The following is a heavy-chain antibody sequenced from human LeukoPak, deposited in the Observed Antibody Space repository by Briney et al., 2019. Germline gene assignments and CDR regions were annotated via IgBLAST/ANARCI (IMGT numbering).Heavy chain of an antibody. CDR2: INHSGST. J-gene: IGHJ5*02. Sequence: PSETLSLTCTVSGGSISSYYWSWIRQPPGKGLEWIGEINHSGSTNYNPSLKSRVTISVDTSKNQFSLKLSSVTAADTAVYYCARHSLRRWNWFDPWGQGTLVTVSS. D-gene: IGHD5/OR15-5a*01. CDR3: ARHSLRRWNWFDP. V-gene: IGHV4-34*01. CDR1: GGSISSYY.